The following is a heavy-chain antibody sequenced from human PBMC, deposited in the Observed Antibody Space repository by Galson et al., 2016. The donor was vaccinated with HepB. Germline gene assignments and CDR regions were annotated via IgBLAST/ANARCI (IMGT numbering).Heavy chain of an antibody. CDR3: ASGIAVTTSNSFWYFDL. J-gene: IGHJ2*01. CDR1: GFTFSSYA. V-gene: IGHV3-23*01. D-gene: IGHD3-10*01. CDR2: ISGSGDET. Sequence: SLRLSCAASGFTFSSYAMTRVRQAPGKGLDWVSTISGSGDETNYADSVKGRFTFSRDNSKNTLYLQMTSLRAEDTAVYHCASGIAVTTSNSFWYFDLWGRGTLVTVSS.